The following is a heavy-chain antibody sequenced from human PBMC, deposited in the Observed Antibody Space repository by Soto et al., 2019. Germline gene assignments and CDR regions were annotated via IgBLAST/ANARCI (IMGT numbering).Heavy chain of an antibody. CDR1: GFTFSGLG. Sequence: QVQLVESGGGVVQPGRSLRLSCAASGFTFSGLGMHWVRQAPGKGLEWVAVIRYDGSNIYYADAVKGRFTITRDNSQDTLYLQLNGLRADDTAVYYCGRDGVGQSSGFGYFDYWGQGPLVTVSS. V-gene: IGHV3-33*01. CDR2: IRYDGSNI. J-gene: IGHJ4*02. CDR3: GRDGVGQSSGFGYFDY. D-gene: IGHD1-26*01.